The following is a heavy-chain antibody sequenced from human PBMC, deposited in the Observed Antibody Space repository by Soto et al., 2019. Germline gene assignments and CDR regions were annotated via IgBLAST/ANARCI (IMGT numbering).Heavy chain of an antibody. Sequence: ASETLSLTCTVSGGSVNTAPYHWSWIRQSPRNGLEWIGNIYYTGSTNYNPSFESRVAISLDTSNNQFSLRLTSLTAADTAVYYCARDFYPLAYYFDYWGQGTLVTVSS. J-gene: IGHJ4*02. CDR2: IYYTGST. CDR3: ARDFYPLAYYFDY. V-gene: IGHV4-61*01. CDR1: GGSVNTAPYH.